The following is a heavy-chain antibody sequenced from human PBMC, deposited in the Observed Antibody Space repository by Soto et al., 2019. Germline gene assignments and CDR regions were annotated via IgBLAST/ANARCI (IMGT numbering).Heavy chain of an antibody. V-gene: IGHV3-23*01. CDR3: AKQKSDRRTYDVTDV. CDR1: GFACSSYS. J-gene: IGHJ6*02. Sequence: GGSLRLSCAASGFACSSYSMSWVRQSPGKGLEWVSVISSGGDTDYADSVKGRFTISRDNSKNTLYLQMNSLRAEDTAVYYCAKQKSDRRTYDVTDVWGQGTTVTVSS. D-gene: IGHD2-2*01. CDR2: ISSGGDT.